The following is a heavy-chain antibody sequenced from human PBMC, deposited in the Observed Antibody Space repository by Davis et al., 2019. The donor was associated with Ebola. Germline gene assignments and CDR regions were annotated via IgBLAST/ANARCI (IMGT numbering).Heavy chain of an antibody. Sequence: GGSLRLSCAASGFTFSSYAMSWVRQAPGKGLEWVSAISGSGGSTYYADSVKGRFTISRDNSKNTLYLQMNSLRAEDTAVYYCARDLGDSSGYYYHTLDYWGQGTLVTVSS. CDR2: ISGSGGST. J-gene: IGHJ4*02. CDR1: GFTFSSYA. D-gene: IGHD3-22*01. V-gene: IGHV3-23*01. CDR3: ARDLGDSSGYYYHTLDY.